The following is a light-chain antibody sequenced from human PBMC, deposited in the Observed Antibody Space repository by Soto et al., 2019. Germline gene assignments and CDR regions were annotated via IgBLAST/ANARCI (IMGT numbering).Light chain of an antibody. CDR1: SSDVGGYNS. Sequence: QSVLTQPASVSGSPGQSITISCTGTSSDVGGYNSVSWYQQHPGKAPKLMIYEVSNRPSGVSNRFSGSKSGNTASLTISGHQAVDEPHYYCSSYKSSRTLYVFGTGTKVTVL. V-gene: IGLV2-14*01. CDR3: SSYKSSRTLYV. J-gene: IGLJ1*01. CDR2: EVS.